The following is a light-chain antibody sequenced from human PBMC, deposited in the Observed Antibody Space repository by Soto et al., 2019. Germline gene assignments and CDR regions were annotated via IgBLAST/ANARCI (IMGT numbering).Light chain of an antibody. Sequence: DIQMTQSPSSLSASLVDRVTISCRASQSISTYLHWYQQKPGTAPRLLISRASSVKSGVPPRFSGSGSGRDFTLTISSLEPEDFAVYYCQQYGSSPQTFGQGTKVDIK. CDR3: QQYGSSPQT. CDR2: RAS. CDR1: QSISTY. V-gene: IGKV1-39*01. J-gene: IGKJ1*01.